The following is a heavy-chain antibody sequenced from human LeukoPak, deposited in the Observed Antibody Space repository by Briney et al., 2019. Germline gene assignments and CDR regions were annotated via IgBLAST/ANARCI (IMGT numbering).Heavy chain of an antibody. D-gene: IGHD6-13*01. Sequence: GGSLRLSCAASGFTFSSYAMHWVRQAPGKGLEWVAVISYDGSNKYYADSVKGRFTISRDNSKNTLYLQMNSLRAEDTAVYYCARDSRIAAAAPGAFDIWGQGTMVTVSS. CDR2: ISYDGSNK. CDR3: ARDSRIAAAAPGAFDI. J-gene: IGHJ3*02. CDR1: GFTFSSYA. V-gene: IGHV3-30-3*01.